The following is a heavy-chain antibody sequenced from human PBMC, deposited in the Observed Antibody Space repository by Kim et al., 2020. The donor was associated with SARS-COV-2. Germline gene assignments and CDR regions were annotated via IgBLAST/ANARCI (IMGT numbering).Heavy chain of an antibody. D-gene: IGHD6-13*01. CDR1: GFTFSSYW. Sequence: GGSLRLSCAASGFTFSSYWMKWVRQAPGKGLEWVANIKEDGSEKYYVDSVKGRFTISRDNAKNSLYLQMHSLRAEDTAVYYCARGQAGAFDYWGQGTPVTVSS. CDR2: IKEDGSEK. J-gene: IGHJ4*02. CDR3: ARGQAGAFDY. V-gene: IGHV3-7*01.